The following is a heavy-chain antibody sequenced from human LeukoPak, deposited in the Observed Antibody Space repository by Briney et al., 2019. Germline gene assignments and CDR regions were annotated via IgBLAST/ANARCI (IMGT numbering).Heavy chain of an antibody. D-gene: IGHD2-15*01. CDR3: ASDSYSPEYFQH. Sequence: GGSLRLSCAASGFTFSSYEMNWVRQAPGKGLEWVSYISSSGSTIYYADSVKGRFTISRDNSKNTLYLQMNSLRAEDTAVYYCASDSYSPEYFQHWGQGTLVTVSS. CDR1: GFTFSSYE. CDR2: ISSSGSTI. J-gene: IGHJ1*01. V-gene: IGHV3-48*03.